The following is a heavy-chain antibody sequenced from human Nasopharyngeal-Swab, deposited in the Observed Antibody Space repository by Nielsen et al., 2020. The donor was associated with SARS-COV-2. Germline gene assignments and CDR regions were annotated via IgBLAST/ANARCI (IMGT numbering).Heavy chain of an antibody. D-gene: IGHD3-3*01. CDR3: AREEITIFGVVIIRGDGDYYYGMDV. V-gene: IGHV1-2*02. CDR2: INPNRGGT. CDR1: GYTFTGYY. J-gene: IGHJ6*02. Sequence: ASVKVSCKASGYTFTGYYMHWVRQAPGQGLEWMGWINPNRGGTNYAQKFQGRVTMTRDTSISTAYMELSRLRSDDTAVYYCAREEITIFGVVIIRGDGDYYYGMDVWGQGTTVTVSS.